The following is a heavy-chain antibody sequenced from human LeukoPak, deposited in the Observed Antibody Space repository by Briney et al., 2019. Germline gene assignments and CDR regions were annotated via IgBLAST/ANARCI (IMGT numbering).Heavy chain of an antibody. CDR1: GYTFTSYY. Sequence: ASVKVSCKASGYTFTSYYMHWVRQAPGQGLEWMGIINPSGGSTSYAQKFQGRVTMTRDTSTSTVYMELSSLRSEDTAVYYCARDTFTHSSGCPYTHYYYYYMDVWGKGTTVTVSS. CDR3: ARDTFTHSSGCPYTHYYYYYMDV. D-gene: IGHD3-22*01. CDR2: INPSGGST. J-gene: IGHJ6*03. V-gene: IGHV1-46*01.